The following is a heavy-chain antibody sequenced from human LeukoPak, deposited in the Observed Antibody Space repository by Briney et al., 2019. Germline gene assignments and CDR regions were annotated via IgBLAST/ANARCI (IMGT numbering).Heavy chain of an antibody. V-gene: IGHV4-4*02. Sequence: SETLSLTCAVSGGSISSSNWWSWVRQPPGKGLEWIGEIYHSGSTNYNPSLKSRVTISVDKSKNQFSLKLSSVTAADTAVYYCARVKGATTSDLDYWGQGTLVTVSS. CDR1: GGSISSSNW. D-gene: IGHD1-26*01. CDR2: IYHSGST. CDR3: ARVKGATTSDLDY. J-gene: IGHJ4*02.